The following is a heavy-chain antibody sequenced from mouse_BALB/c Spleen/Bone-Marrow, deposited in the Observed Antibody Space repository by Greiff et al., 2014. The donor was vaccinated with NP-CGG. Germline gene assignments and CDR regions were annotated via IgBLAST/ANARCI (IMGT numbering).Heavy chain of an antibody. CDR3: ARHGITRLLDY. J-gene: IGHJ2*01. Sequence: VQLKESGGGLVKPGGSLKLSCAASGFTFSSYAMSWVRQTPEKRLEWVATISSGGSYTYYPDSVKGRFTISRDNAKNTLYLQMSSLRSEDTDMYYCARHGITRLLDYWGQGTTLTVSS. CDR2: ISSGGSYT. D-gene: IGHD2-4*01. CDR1: GFTFSSYA. V-gene: IGHV5-9-3*01.